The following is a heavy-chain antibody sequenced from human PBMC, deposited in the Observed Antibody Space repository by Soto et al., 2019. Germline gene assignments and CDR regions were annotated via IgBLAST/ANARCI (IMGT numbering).Heavy chain of an antibody. V-gene: IGHV3-23*01. CDR2: IIGSGGST. J-gene: IGHJ4*02. CDR1: GFXFSSYA. CDR3: AKDVVIGRPAY. D-gene: IGHD2-2*01. Sequence: GXLRLSCASSGFXFSSYALIWVRQAPGKGLEWVSAIIGSGGSTYYADSVKVRLTISRDNSKNTLYLKMNSMRAEATAVYYCAKDVVIGRPAYWGQGTLVTVSS.